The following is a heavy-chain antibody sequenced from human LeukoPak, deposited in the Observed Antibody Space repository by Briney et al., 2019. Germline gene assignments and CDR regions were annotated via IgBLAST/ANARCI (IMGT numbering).Heavy chain of an antibody. V-gene: IGHV1-18*01. Sequence: ASVKVSCKASGYTFTSYGISWVRQAPGQGLEWMGWISAYNGNTNYAQKLQGRVTMTTDTSTSTAYMELRSLRSDDTAVYYCARVTYYYDSSGYFKGPNFDYWGQGTLVTVSS. J-gene: IGHJ4*02. CDR3: ARVTYYYDSSGYFKGPNFDY. D-gene: IGHD3-22*01. CDR1: GYTFTSYG. CDR2: ISAYNGNT.